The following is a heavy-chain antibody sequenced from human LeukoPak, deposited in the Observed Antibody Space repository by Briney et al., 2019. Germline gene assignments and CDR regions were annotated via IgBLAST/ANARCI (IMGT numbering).Heavy chain of an antibody. Sequence: GASVKVSCKPSGYTFTGYYLHWVRQAPGQGLEWMGWINTNTGATMFAQKLQGRVTMTRDTSIGTGYLELSSLKSDDTALYYCARDRVGSGWPRPYYFEFWGQGTLVTVSS. CDR1: GYTFTGYY. V-gene: IGHV1-2*02. D-gene: IGHD6-19*01. CDR2: INTNTGAT. CDR3: ARDRVGSGWPRPYYFEF. J-gene: IGHJ4*02.